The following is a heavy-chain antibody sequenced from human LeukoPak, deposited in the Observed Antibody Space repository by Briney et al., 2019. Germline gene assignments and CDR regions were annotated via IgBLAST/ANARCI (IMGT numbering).Heavy chain of an antibody. V-gene: IGHV4-39*01. CDR2: IYYSGST. CDR1: GGSISSSSYY. CDR3: ARRYGNRHYDILTGSKHAFDI. Sequence: SETLSLTCTVSGGSISSSSYYWGWIRQPPGKGLEWIGSIYYSGSTYYNPSLTSRVTISVDTSKNQFSLKLSSVTAADTAVYYWARRYGNRHYDILTGSKHAFDIWGQGTMVTVSS. D-gene: IGHD3-9*01. J-gene: IGHJ3*02.